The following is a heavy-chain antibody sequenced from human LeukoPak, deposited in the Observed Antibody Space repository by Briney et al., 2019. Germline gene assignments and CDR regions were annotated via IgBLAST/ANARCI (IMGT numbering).Heavy chain of an antibody. J-gene: IGHJ6*02. Sequence: GGSLRLSCAASGFTFSDYSINWVRQAPGKGLEWVSYISSSSSTIYYADSVKGRFTISRDNAKNSLYLQVNSLRAEDTAVYYCARVSRGFGKVYGVSGYYGMDVWGQGTTVTVSS. CDR2: ISSSSSTI. CDR1: GFTFSDYS. CDR3: ARVSRGFGKVYGVSGYYGMDV. D-gene: IGHD3-10*01. V-gene: IGHV3-48*04.